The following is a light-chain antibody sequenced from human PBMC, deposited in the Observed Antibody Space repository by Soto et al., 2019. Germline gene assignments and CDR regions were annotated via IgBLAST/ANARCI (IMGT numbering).Light chain of an antibody. CDR1: QSISTY. J-gene: IGKJ1*01. CDR3: QQSFNPPWT. Sequence: DIRMTQSPFSLPASVGDTVTITCRASQSISTYLNWYQQKPGKAPKLRIYSASSLQSGVPSRFSGSGSGTDFTLTISSLQPEDFATYYCQQSFNPPWTFGQGTKVEIK. V-gene: IGKV1-39*01. CDR2: SAS.